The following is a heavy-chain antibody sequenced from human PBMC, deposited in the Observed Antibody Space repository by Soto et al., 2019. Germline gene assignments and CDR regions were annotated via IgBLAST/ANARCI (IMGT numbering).Heavy chain of an antibody. CDR2: ISSSSSYI. D-gene: IGHD3-22*01. Sequence: GGSLRLSCAASGFTFSSYSMNWVRQAPGKGLEWVSSISSSSSYIYYADSVKGRFTISRDNAKNSLYLQMNSLRAEDTAVYYCSRGGYYDSSGYYYYYYYGMDVWGQGTTVTVSS. CDR3: SRGGYYDSSGYYYYYYYGMDV. V-gene: IGHV3-21*01. CDR1: GFTFSSYS. J-gene: IGHJ6*02.